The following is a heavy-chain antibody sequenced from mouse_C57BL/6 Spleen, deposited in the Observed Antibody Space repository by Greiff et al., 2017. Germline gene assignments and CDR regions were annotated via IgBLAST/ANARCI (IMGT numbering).Heavy chain of an antibody. CDR2: IDPSDSYT. CDR1: GYTFTSYW. D-gene: IGHD2-4*01. V-gene: IGHV1-50*01. Sequence: VQLQQPGAELVKPGASVKLSCKASGYTFTSYWMQWVKQRPGQGLEWIGEIDPSDSYTNYNHKFKGKATLTVDTSSSTAYMQLSSLTSEDSAVYYCARRGILYYDYLYYAMDYWGQGTSVTVSS. J-gene: IGHJ4*01. CDR3: ARRGILYYDYLYYAMDY.